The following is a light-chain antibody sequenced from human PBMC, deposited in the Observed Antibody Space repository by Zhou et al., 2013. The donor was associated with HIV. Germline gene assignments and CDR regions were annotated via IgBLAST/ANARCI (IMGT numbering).Light chain of an antibody. CDR2: DAS. CDR1: QDINNC. V-gene: IGKV1-33*01. J-gene: IGKJ5*01. Sequence: DIQMTQSPSSLSASVGARVTITCQASQDINNCLNWYQQKPGKAPKLLIYDASNLERGVPSRFSGSGSGTDFTFTISSLQPEDVATYYCQQYDFLPITFGQGTRLEIK. CDR3: QQYDFLPIT.